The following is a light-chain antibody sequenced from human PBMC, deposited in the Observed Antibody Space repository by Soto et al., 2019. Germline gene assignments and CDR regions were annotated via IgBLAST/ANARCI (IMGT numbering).Light chain of an antibody. CDR1: QSVSSY. V-gene: IGKV3-11*01. Sequence: EIVLTQSPATLSLSPGERATLSCRASQSVSSYLAWYQQKPGQAPRLLIYDASNRATGIPARFSGSGSGTDFPLTISSLEPEDFAVYYCQQRSNWPPNFGPGTKVDIK. CDR2: DAS. J-gene: IGKJ3*01. CDR3: QQRSNWPPN.